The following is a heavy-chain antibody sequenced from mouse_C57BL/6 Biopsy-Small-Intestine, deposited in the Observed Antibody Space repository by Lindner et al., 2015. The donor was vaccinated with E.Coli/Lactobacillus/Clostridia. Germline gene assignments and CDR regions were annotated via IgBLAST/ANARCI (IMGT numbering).Heavy chain of an antibody. Sequence: SVKVSCKASGGTFSSETISWVRQAPGQGLKWMGRIIPILNFVTYAQKFQGRLTIAADKSTSTGYMELSSLISEDTAVYYCASLGEGKYQLLDSWGQGTLVIVSS. CDR1: GGTFSSET. CDR2: IIPILNFV. CDR3: ASLGEGKYQLLDS. V-gene: IGHV1-4*01. J-gene: IGHJ4*01. D-gene: IGHD2-10*02.